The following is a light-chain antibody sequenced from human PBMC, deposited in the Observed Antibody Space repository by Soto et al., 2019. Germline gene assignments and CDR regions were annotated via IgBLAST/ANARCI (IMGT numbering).Light chain of an antibody. CDR3: QQSYNNPT. CDR1: QSISSY. CDR2: SAS. Sequence: DIQLTQSPSSLSASVGDRVTITCRASQSISSYLNWYQQAPGKVPKLLIYSASSVQSGVPSRFSGSGSGTHFTLTISSLQPEDSAIYYCQQSYNNPTFGQGTRLEI. V-gene: IGKV1-39*01. J-gene: IGKJ5*01.